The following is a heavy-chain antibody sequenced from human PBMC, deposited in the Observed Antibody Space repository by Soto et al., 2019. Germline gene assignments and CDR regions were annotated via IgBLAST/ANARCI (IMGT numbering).Heavy chain of an antibody. V-gene: IGHV1-3*01. CDR1: GYTFTGFV. J-gene: IGHJ4*01. Sequence: QVQGVQSGAEVKKPGASVKVSCKTSGYTFTGFVIYWVRQAPGQRLEWMGWINAGNGNTKYSQTFQGRVTITKDTSASTAYMEVISLRYEDTAVYYCATAIAAFPEGYWGQGHLVNVSS. CDR2: INAGNGNT. CDR3: ATAIAAFPEGY. D-gene: IGHD6-13*01.